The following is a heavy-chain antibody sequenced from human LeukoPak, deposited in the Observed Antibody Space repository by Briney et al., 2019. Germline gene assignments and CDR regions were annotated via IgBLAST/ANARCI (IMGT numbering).Heavy chain of an antibody. CDR2: IYYSGST. CDR3: ARVQAYGGKGYFDY. J-gene: IGHJ4*02. V-gene: IGHV4-59*01. CDR1: GGSISSYY. Sequence: SETLSLTCTVSGGSISSYYWSWIRQPPGKGLEWIGYIYYSGSTNYNPSLKSRVTISVDTSKNQFSLKLSSVTAADTAVYYCARVQAYGGKGYFDYWGQGTLVTVTS. D-gene: IGHD4-23*01.